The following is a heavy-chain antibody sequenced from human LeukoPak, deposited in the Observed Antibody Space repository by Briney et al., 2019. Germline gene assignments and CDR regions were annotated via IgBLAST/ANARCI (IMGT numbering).Heavy chain of an antibody. CDR1: GFTFSSYA. CDR3: AKSGGGPLFFRY. CDR2: ISGRGGST. V-gene: IGHV3-23*01. J-gene: IGHJ4*02. Sequence: GGSLRLSCAASGFTFSSYAMSWVRQAPGKGLEWVSAISGRGGSTYYADSVKGRFTISRDNSKNTLYLQMNSLRAEDTAVYYCAKSGGGPLFFRYWGQGTLVTVSS. D-gene: IGHD2-15*01.